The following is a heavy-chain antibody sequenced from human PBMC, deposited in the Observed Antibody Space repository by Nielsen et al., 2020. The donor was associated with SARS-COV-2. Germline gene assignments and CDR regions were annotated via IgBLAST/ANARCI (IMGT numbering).Heavy chain of an antibody. CDR3: ARQSGITMIVVVTPWFDY. CDR1: GGSISSSSYY. Sequence: SETLSLTCTVSGGSISSSSYYWGWIRQPPGKGLEWIGSIYYSGSTYYNPSLKSRVTISVDTSKNQFSLKLSSVTAADTAVYYCARQSGITMIVVVTPWFDYWGQGTLVTVSS. D-gene: IGHD3-22*01. CDR2: IYYSGST. J-gene: IGHJ4*02. V-gene: IGHV4-39*01.